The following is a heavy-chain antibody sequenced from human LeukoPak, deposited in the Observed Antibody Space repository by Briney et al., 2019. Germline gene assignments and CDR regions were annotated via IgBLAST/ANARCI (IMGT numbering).Heavy chain of an antibody. D-gene: IGHD3-9*01. CDR1: GFTFSSYA. CDR3: ARDRLRYFDWLEAFDI. V-gene: IGHV3-21*01. Sequence: GGSLRLSCAASGFTFSSYAMHWVRQAPGKGLEWVSSISSSSSYIYYADSVKGRFTISRDNAKNSLYLQMNSLRAEDTAVYYCARDRLRYFDWLEAFDIWGQGTMVTVSS. J-gene: IGHJ3*02. CDR2: ISSSSSYI.